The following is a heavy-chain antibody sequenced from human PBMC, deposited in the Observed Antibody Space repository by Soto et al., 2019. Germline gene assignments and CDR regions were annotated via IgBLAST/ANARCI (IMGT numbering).Heavy chain of an antibody. CDR1: GGTFSSYV. Sequence: QVQLVQSGAEVKKPGSSVKVSCKASGGTFSSYVISWVRQAPGQGLEWMGGIIPIFGTANYAQKFQGRVTIPADKSTSTAYTELSSLRSQDTAVYDCAILSGITMVRGVRGWFDPWGQGTLVTVSS. CDR3: AILSGITMVRGVRGWFDP. V-gene: IGHV1-69*06. J-gene: IGHJ5*02. CDR2: IIPIFGTA. D-gene: IGHD3-10*01.